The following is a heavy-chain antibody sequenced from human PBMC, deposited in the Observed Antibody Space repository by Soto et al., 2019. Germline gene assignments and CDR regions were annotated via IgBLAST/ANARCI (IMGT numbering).Heavy chain of an antibody. J-gene: IGHJ5*02. CDR2: IIPIIGII. CDR3: EGDPDSHYNDSHASSYP. V-gene: IGHV1-69*08. CDR1: GGTFSSYT. Sequence: QVQLVQSGAEVKKPGSSVKVSCKASGGTFSSYTITWVRQAPGQGLEWMGRIIPIIGIINYVQKFQGRVTISADKFTGTAYMELTGLRSDDTAVYYCEGDPDSHYNDSHASSYPWGQGTLVTVSS. D-gene: IGHD4-4*01.